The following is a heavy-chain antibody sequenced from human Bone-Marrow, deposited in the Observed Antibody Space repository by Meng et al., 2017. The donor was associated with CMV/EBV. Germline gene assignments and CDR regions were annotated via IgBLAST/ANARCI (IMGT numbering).Heavy chain of an antibody. CDR2: IYYSGST. Sequence: SCTVSGGSISSGDYYWSWIRQPPGKGLEWIGYIYYSGSTYYNPSLKSRVTISVDTSKNQFSLKLSSVTAADTAVYYCARESGRSYRFFDYWGQGTLVTVSS. CDR3: ARESGRSYRFFDY. J-gene: IGHJ4*02. CDR1: GGSISSGDYY. V-gene: IGHV4-30-4*08. D-gene: IGHD3-16*02.